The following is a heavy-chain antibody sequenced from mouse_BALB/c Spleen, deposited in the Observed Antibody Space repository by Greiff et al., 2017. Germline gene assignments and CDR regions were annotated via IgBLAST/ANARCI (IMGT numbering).Heavy chain of an antibody. V-gene: IGHV2-9*02. CDR1: GFSLTSYG. CDR2: IWAGGST. J-gene: IGHJ4*01. D-gene: IGHD2-4*01. CDR3: ARFYYDYDEGDYYAMDY. Sequence: QVQLKESGPGLVAPSQSLSITCTVSGFSLTSYGVHWVRQPPGKGLEWLGVIWAGGSTNYNSALMSRLSISKDNSKSQVFLKMNSLQTDDTAMYYCARFYYDYDEGDYYAMDYWGQGTSVTVSS.